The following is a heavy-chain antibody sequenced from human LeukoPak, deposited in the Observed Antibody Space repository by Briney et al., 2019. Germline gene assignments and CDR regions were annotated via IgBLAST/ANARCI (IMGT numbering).Heavy chain of an antibody. D-gene: IGHD3-10*01. CDR1: GGSFSGYY. Sequence: SETLSLTCAVYGGSFSGYYWSWIRQPPGKGLEWIGEINHSGSTNYNPSLKSRVTISVDTSKNQFSLKLSSVTAADTAVYYCATAGYYSGSPDPWGQGTLVTVSS. CDR2: INHSGST. J-gene: IGHJ5*02. CDR3: ATAGYYSGSPDP. V-gene: IGHV4-34*01.